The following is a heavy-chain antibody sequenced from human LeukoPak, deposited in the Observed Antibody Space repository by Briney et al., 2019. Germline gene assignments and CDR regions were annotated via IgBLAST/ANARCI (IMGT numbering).Heavy chain of an antibody. V-gene: IGHV5-51*01. Sequence: GESLKISCKGSGYNFDNYWIGWVRPMPGKGLEWMGIIYPGDSDTRYSPSFQGQVTISADKSISTAYLQWSSLKASDAAMYYCARHRKGLVRGVYMKYYYYGMDVWGQGTTVTVSS. CDR2: IYPGDSDT. CDR1: GYNFDNYW. J-gene: IGHJ6*02. CDR3: ARHRKGLVRGVYMKYYYYGMDV. D-gene: IGHD3-10*01.